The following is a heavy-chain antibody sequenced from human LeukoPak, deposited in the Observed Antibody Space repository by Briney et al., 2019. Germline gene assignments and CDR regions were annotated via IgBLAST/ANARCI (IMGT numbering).Heavy chain of an antibody. D-gene: IGHD5-18*01. V-gene: IGHV3-48*02. J-gene: IGHJ4*02. CDR3: ARDRYSYGYFDY. CDR2: ISGSSITT. CDR1: GFAFSSYS. Sequence: GSLRLSCAASGFAFSSYSFNWVRQAPGKGLEWVSYISGSSITTYYADSVKGRFTISRDNAKKSVYLQMDSLRDEDTAVYYCARDRYSYGYFDYWGQGTLVTVSS.